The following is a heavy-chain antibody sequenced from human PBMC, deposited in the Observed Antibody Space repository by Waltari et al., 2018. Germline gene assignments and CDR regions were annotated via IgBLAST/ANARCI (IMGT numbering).Heavy chain of an antibody. CDR3: VTWGDLGNF. V-gene: IGHV3-7*01. J-gene: IGHJ4*02. CDR1: CCSFNTYW. D-gene: IGHD7-27*01. CDR2: IKQDGSEI. Sequence: EVQLVESGGGLVQPGGSLRLAWGGSCCSFNTYWMSWLRQAPGKGLEWVAHIKQDGSEIYYVDSVKGRFSNSRDNAKKSLYLQMNSLRGDDTAVFYCVTWGDLGNFWGQGTLVTVSA.